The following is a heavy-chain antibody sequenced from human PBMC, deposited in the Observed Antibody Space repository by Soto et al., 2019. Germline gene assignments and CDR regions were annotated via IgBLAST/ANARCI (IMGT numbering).Heavy chain of an antibody. CDR1: GGSISSYY. CDR3: AGNYYDSSGYFVY. CDR2: IYYSGST. J-gene: IGHJ4*02. Sequence: PSETLSLTCTVSGGSISSYYWSWIRQPPGKGLEWIGYIYYSGSTNYNPSLKSRVTISVDTSKNQFSLKLSSVTAADTAVYYCAGNYYDSSGYFVYWGQGTLVTV. V-gene: IGHV4-59*01. D-gene: IGHD3-22*01.